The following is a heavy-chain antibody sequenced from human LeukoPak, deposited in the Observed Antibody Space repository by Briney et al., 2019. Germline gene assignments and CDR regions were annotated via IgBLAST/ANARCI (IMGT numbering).Heavy chain of an antibody. CDR2: ISYDGSNK. CDR3: AREWLPDAFDI. V-gene: IGHV3-30*04. J-gene: IGHJ3*02. CDR1: GFTFSSYA. D-gene: IGHD3-22*01. Sequence: PGGSLRLSCAASGFTFSSYAMHWVRQAPGKGLEWVAVISYDGSNKYYADSVKGRFTISRDNAKNSLYLQMNSLRAEDTALYYCAREWLPDAFDIWGQGTMVTVSS.